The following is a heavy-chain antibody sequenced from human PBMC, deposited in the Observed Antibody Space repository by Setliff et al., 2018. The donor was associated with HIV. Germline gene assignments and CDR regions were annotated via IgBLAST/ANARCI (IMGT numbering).Heavy chain of an antibody. CDR2: IIPIFGST. J-gene: IGHJ4*02. Sequence: GASVKVSCKASGGTFSSYAISWVRQAPGQGLEWMGRIIPIFGSTNYAQKFQGRVTITADKSTSTAYMELSSLRSDDTAVYYCAMSGEWELNFDYWGQGTLVTVSS. V-gene: IGHV1-69*06. D-gene: IGHD1-26*01. CDR1: GGTFSSYA. CDR3: AMSGEWELNFDY.